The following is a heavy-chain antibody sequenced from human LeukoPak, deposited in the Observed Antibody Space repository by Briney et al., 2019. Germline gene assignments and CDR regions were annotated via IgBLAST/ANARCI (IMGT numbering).Heavy chain of an antibody. V-gene: IGHV3-64*01. CDR3: ARGGGYCSRTGCYGIDY. Sequence: PGGSLRLSCAASGFTFSSYVMHWVRQAPGKGLEYVSTIDGNGGSTYYANSVKGRFTISRDNSKNTLNLQMGSLRAEDMAVYYCARGGGYCSRTGCYGIDYWGQGTRVTVSS. CDR1: GFTFSSYV. CDR2: IDGNGGST. J-gene: IGHJ4*02. D-gene: IGHD2-2*01.